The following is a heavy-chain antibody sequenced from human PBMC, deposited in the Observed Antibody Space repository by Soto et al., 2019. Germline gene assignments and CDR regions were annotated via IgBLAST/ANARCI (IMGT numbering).Heavy chain of an antibody. Sequence: ASVKGSCKASGYTFTSYYMHWVRQAPGQGLEWMGIINPSGGSTSYAQKFQGRVTMTRDTSTSTVYMELSSLRSEDTAVYYCAIEYSSSPPYYPIGYWGQGTLVTVSS. D-gene: IGHD6-6*01. CDR3: AIEYSSSPPYYPIGY. CDR2: INPSGGST. V-gene: IGHV1-46*01. J-gene: IGHJ4*02. CDR1: GYTFTSYY.